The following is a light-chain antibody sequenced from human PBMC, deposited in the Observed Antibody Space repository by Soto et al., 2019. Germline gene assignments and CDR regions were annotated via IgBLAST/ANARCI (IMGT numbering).Light chain of an antibody. CDR2: DVN. Sequence: QSALTQPRSVSGSPGQSVTISCTGTSSDVGHYNSVSWYQQHPGKAPKLMIYDVNKRPSGVPDRFSGSKSGNTASLTISGLQAEDETDYYCCSYAGGYTWVFGGGTQLTVL. CDR1: SSDVGHYNS. V-gene: IGLV2-11*01. CDR3: CSYAGGYTWV. J-gene: IGLJ3*02.